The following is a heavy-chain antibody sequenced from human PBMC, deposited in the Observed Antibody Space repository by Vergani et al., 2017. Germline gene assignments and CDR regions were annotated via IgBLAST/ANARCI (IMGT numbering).Heavy chain of an antibody. CDR3: AGDKGGYCGGDCYSRYYGMDV. CDR1: GGTFSSYT. D-gene: IGHD2-21*02. CDR2: IIPILGIA. V-gene: IGHV1-69*08. J-gene: IGHJ6*02. Sequence: QVQLVQSGAEVKKPGSSVKVSCKASGGTFSSYTISWVRQAPGQGLEWMGRIIPILGIANNAQKFQGRVTITADKSTSTAYMELRSLRLEDTAVYYCAGDKGGYCGGDCYSRYYGMDVWGQGTTVTVSS.